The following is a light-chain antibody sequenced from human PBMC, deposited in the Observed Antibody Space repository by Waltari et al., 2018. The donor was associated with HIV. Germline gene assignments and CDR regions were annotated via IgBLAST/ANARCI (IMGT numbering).Light chain of an antibody. CDR3: LQDYNYPPT. CDR2: AVS. CDR1: QGVKSD. V-gene: IGKV1-6*01. Sequence: AIQMTQSPSSLSPSLGDKVTITCRASQGVKSDLGWYQQRPGKAPNLLIYAVSSLQTGVPSRFSGSGSGTTFTLTISSLQPEDFATYYCLQDYNYPPTFGQGTKV. J-gene: IGKJ1*01.